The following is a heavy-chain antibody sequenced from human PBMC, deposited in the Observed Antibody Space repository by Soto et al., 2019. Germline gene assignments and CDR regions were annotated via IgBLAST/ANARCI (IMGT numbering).Heavy chain of an antibody. D-gene: IGHD4-17*01. CDR1: GGSFSGYY. CDR2: IYYSGST. J-gene: IGHJ4*02. CDR3: ARGYGDYVSDY. V-gene: IGHV4-59*01. Sequence: SETLSLTCAVYGGSFSGYYWNWIRQPPGKGLEWIGYIYYSGSTNYNPSLKSRVTISGDTSKNQFSLKLSSVTAADTAVYYCARGYGDYVSDYWGQGTLVTVSS.